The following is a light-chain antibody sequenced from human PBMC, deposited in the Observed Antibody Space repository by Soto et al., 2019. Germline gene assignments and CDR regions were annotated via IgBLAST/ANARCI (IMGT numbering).Light chain of an antibody. Sequence: QSVLTQPRSVSGSPGQSVTLSCTGTSSDVGGYDYVSWYQQHPDKAPKLIIYGNSNRPSGVPDRFSGSKSGTSASLAITGLQAEDEADYYCQSYDSSLSGWVFGGGTKLTVL. J-gene: IGLJ3*02. CDR3: QSYDSSLSGWV. V-gene: IGLV2-11*01. CDR2: GNS. CDR1: SSDVGGYDY.